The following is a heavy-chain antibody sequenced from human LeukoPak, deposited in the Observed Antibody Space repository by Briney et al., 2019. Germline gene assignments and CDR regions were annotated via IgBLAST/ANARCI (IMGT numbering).Heavy chain of an antibody. Sequence: GGSLRLSCAASGFTFSSYSMNWVRQAPGKGLEWVSSISSSSYIYYADSVKGRFTISRDNAKNSLYLKMNSLRAEDTAVYYCARDPTGGNSPNDYWGQGTLVTVSS. D-gene: IGHD4-23*01. CDR1: GFTFSSYS. V-gene: IGHV3-21*01. CDR2: ISSSSYI. J-gene: IGHJ4*02. CDR3: ARDPTGGNSPNDY.